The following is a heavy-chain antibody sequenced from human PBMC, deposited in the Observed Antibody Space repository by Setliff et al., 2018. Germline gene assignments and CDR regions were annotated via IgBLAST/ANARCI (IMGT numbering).Heavy chain of an antibody. Sequence: SETLSLTCTVSDGSISTYYWSWIRQPPGKRLEWIGFIHHSGSTHYNPSLKSRVTISVDTSKNQFSLKLSAVTAADTAVYYCARRSPAYYSDSSGYFYDTSPYMDVWGKGTTVTVSS. CDR2: IHHSGST. J-gene: IGHJ6*03. V-gene: IGHV4-59*08. CDR3: ARRSPAYYSDSSGYFYDTSPYMDV. D-gene: IGHD3-22*01. CDR1: DGSISTYY.